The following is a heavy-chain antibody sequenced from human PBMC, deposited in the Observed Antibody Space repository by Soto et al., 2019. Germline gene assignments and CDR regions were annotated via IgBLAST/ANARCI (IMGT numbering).Heavy chain of an antibody. D-gene: IGHD3-3*01. CDR1: GFTFSSYA. Sequence: PGGSLRLSCAASGFTFSSYAIHWVCQAPGKGLEWVADVSFDGSHKNYAVPVRGRFTISRDNSKKTVYLQINSLRAEDTALYYCAKLGDAVSGYFDFWGQGTQVTVSS. CDR2: VSFDGSHK. CDR3: AKLGDAVSGYFDF. J-gene: IGHJ5*01. V-gene: IGHV3-30*18.